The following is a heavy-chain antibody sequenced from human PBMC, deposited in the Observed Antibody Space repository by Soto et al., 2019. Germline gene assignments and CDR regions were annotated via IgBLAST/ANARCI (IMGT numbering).Heavy chain of an antibody. J-gene: IGHJ6*03. D-gene: IGHD2-2*01. CDR2: ISGGSSYI. CDR1: GFSFSDYS. Sequence: EVQLVESGGGLVKPGGSLRLSCAASGFSFSDYSMNWVRQAPGKGLEWVSSISGGSSYIYYADSLKGRVTVSRDNAEKSLYLQMNSLRAEDTAVYYCARDGAYCSGTGCRDYYHYMDVWGKGTTVTVSS. V-gene: IGHV3-21*01. CDR3: ARDGAYCSGTGCRDYYHYMDV.